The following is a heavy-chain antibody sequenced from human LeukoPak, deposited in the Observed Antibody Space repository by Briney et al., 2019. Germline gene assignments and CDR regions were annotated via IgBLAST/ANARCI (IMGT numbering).Heavy chain of an antibody. Sequence: SETLSLTCTVSGGSISSYYWNWIRQPPGKGLEWIGYIYYSGSTNYNPSLKSRVTISVDTSKNQFSLKLSSVTAADTAVYYCARREGSSTNPGGTFDYWGQGTLVTVSS. CDR1: GGSISSYY. J-gene: IGHJ4*02. V-gene: IGHV4-59*08. D-gene: IGHD6-13*01. CDR3: ARREGSSTNPGGTFDY. CDR2: IYYSGST.